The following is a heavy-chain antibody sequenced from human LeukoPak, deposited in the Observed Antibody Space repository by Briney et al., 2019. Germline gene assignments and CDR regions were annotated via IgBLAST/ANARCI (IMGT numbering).Heavy chain of an antibody. J-gene: IGHJ4*02. V-gene: IGHV3-23*01. CDR2: ISGSTGST. CDR3: AKGPVSAIVGATTLDY. D-gene: IGHD1-26*01. CDR1: GFTFSNYA. Sequence: PGGSLRLSCAASGFTFSNYAMNWVRQPPGKGLEWVSLISGSTGSTYYADSVKGRFSISRDNSKNTVYLQMNSLRVEDTAVYCAKGPVSAIVGATTLDYWGQGTLVTVSS.